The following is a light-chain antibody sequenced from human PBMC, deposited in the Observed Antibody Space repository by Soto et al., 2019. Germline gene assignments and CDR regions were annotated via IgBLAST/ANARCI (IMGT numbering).Light chain of an antibody. Sequence: EIVMTQSPATLSVSPGERATLSCRASQSVSSNLAWYQQKPGQAPRLLIYGASTRATGIPARFSGSGSGTEFTLTISSLQSEDFAVYYCQQYYNSATFGQGTRLEIK. V-gene: IGKV3D-15*01. CDR1: QSVSSN. CDR3: QQYYNSAT. CDR2: GAS. J-gene: IGKJ5*01.